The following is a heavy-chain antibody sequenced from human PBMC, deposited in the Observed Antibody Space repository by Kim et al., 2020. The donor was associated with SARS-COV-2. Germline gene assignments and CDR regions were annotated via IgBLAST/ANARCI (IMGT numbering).Heavy chain of an antibody. CDR2: IYSGGST. Sequence: GGSLRLSCAASGFTVSSTYMSWVRLTPGKGLELVSVIYSGGSTYYAGSVQGRFTISRDNSKNTLYLQMNGLRAEDTAVYYCARWGGYEAVPFDIWGQGTMVTVSS. V-gene: IGHV3-53*01. CDR3: ARWGGYEAVPFDI. D-gene: IGHD5-12*01. J-gene: IGHJ3*02. CDR1: GFTVSSTY.